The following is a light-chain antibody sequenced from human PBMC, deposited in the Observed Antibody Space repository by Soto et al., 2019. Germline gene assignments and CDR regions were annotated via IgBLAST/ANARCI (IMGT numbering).Light chain of an antibody. Sequence: IHLTQSPSPLSGSVGDRVTITCRASQTISSWLAWYQQKPGKAPKLLIYDASSLESGVPSRFSGSGSGTEFTLTISSLQPDDFATYYCQQYNSYPLTFGGGTKVDIK. J-gene: IGKJ4*01. V-gene: IGKV1-5*01. CDR1: QTISSW. CDR2: DAS. CDR3: QQYNSYPLT.